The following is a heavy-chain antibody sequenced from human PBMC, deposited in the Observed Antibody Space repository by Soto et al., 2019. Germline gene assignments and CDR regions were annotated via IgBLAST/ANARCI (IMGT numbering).Heavy chain of an antibody. D-gene: IGHD3-16*01. J-gene: IGHJ5*02. CDR3: GGAPDTTWYTWRAP. CDR1: GGNFSSNG. V-gene: IGHV1-69*01. CDR2: IIPTFGTT. Sequence: QVQLVQSGAEVKKPGSSVKVSCKAPGGNFSSNGIRWVRQAPGQGLELMGGIIPTFGTTNYAHKFRGRVTITADEPTVTAYMELSSVRSDDTAVYYCGGAPDTTWYTWRAPWGQGPLATVSS.